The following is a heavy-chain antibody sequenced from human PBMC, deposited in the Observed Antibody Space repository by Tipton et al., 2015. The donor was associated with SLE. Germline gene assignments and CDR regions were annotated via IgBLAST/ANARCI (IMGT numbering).Heavy chain of an antibody. D-gene: IGHD6-13*01. CDR1: GGSISSYY. CDR2: IYYSGST. Sequence: GLVKPSETLSLTCTVSGGSISSYYWSWIRQPPGKGLEWIGYIYYSGSTNYNPPLKSRVTISVDTSKNQFSLKLSSVTAADTAVYYCARVSAAGTPDAFDIWGQGTMVTVSS. J-gene: IGHJ3*02. CDR3: ARVSAAGTPDAFDI. V-gene: IGHV4-59*01.